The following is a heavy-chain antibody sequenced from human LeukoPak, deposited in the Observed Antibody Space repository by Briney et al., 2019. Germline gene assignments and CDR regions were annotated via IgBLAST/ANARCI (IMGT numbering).Heavy chain of an antibody. V-gene: IGHV4-34*01. J-gene: IGHJ5*02. CDR3: AKDWGSSDWYNWFDP. D-gene: IGHD6-19*01. CDR2: INHSGST. CDR1: GGSFSGYY. Sequence: PSETLSLTCAVYGGSFSGYYWSWIRQPPGKGLEWIGEINHSGSTNYNPSLKSRVTISVDTSKNQFSLKLSSVTAADTAVYYCAKDWGSSDWYNWFDPWGQGTLVTVSS.